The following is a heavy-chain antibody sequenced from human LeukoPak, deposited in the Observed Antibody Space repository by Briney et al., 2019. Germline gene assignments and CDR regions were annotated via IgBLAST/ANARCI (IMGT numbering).Heavy chain of an antibody. CDR3: ARGPPTVTTKGYYFDY. CDR2: IYYSGST. Sequence: PSETLSLTCSVSGGSISSYYWSWIRQPPGKGLEWIGHIYYSGSTNYNPSLKSRVTISIDTSKNQFSLKLSSVTAADTAVYYCARGPPTVTTKGYYFDYWGQGTLVTVSS. J-gene: IGHJ4*02. D-gene: IGHD4-17*01. V-gene: IGHV4-59*08. CDR1: GGSISSYY.